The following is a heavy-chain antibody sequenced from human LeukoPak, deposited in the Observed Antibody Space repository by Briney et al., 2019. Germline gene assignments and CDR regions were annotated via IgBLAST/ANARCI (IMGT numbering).Heavy chain of an antibody. J-gene: IGHJ6*03. CDR3: ARDYYGFGGYYYYYYMDV. V-gene: IGHV3-23*01. Sequence: GGSLRLSCAASGFTFSSYAMSWVRQAPGKGLEWVSAISGSGGSTYYADSVKGRFTISRDNAKNSLYLQMNSLRAEDTAVYYCARDYYGFGGYYYYYYMDVWGKGTTVTISS. CDR1: GFTFSSYA. D-gene: IGHD3-10*01. CDR2: ISGSGGST.